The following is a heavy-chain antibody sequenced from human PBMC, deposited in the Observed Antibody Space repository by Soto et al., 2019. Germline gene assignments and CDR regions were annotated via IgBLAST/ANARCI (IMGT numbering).Heavy chain of an antibody. CDR2: INHSGST. CDR1: GGSFSGYY. D-gene: IGHD2-15*01. J-gene: IGHJ6*02. V-gene: IGHV4-34*01. Sequence: SATLSLTCAVYGGSFSGYYWSWIRQPPGKGLEWIGEINHSGSTNYNPSLKSRVTISVDTSKNQFSLKLSSVTAADTAVYYCATLPRVAPGYYGMDVWGQGTTVTVSS. CDR3: ATLPRVAPGYYGMDV.